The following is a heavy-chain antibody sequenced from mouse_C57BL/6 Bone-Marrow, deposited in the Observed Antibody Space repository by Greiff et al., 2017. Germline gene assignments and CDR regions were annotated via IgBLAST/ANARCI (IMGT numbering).Heavy chain of an antibody. CDR1: GYTFTSYG. CDR2: IYPRSGNT. V-gene: IGHV1-81*01. CDR3: ARTEKKRYRSLFAY. D-gene: IGHD1-1*01. Sequence: VMLVESGAELARPGASVKLSCKASGYTFTSYGISWVKQRTGQGLAWIGEIYPRSGNTYYNEKFKGKATLTADKSSSTAYMELRSLASDDSAVYFCARTEKKRYRSLFAYWGQGTLVTVSA. J-gene: IGHJ3*01.